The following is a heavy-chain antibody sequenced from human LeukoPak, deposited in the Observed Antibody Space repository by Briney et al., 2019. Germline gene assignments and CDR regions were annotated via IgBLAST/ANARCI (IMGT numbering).Heavy chain of an antibody. Sequence: SVKVSCKASGGTFSSYAISWVRQAPGQGLEGMGGIIPIFGTANYAQKFQGRGTITADNSTSTAYMELSSLRSEDTAVYYCARGPIGYDSSGQFDYWGQGTLVTVSS. CDR3: ARGPIGYDSSGQFDY. J-gene: IGHJ4*02. V-gene: IGHV1-69*06. D-gene: IGHD3-22*01. CDR2: IIPIFGTA. CDR1: GGTFSSYA.